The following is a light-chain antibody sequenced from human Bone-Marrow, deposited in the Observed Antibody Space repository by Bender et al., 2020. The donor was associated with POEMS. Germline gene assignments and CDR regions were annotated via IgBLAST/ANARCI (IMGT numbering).Light chain of an antibody. CDR1: SGSIGSNY. Sequence: NFMLTQPQSVSASPGQTVTISCTRSSGSIGSNYVQWYQQRPGSVPTTVIFQDNQRPSGVPDRFSGSIDSSSNSASLTISGLKTEDEADYYCQSSDTTDQVFGGGTWLTVL. CDR3: QSSDTTDQV. CDR2: QDN. V-gene: IGLV6-57*04. J-gene: IGLJ2*01.